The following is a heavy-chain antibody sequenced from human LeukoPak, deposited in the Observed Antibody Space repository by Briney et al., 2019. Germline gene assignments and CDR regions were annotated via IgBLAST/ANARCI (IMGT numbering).Heavy chain of an antibody. CDR1: GGSISSSSYY. CDR2: ICYSGST. Sequence: PSETLSLTCTVSGGSISSSSYYWGWIRQPPGKGLEWIGSICYSGSTYYNPSLKSRVTISVDTSKNQFSLKLSSVTAADTAVYYCARYGLAYTYDFWGQGTLVTVSS. CDR3: ARYGLAYTYDF. V-gene: IGHV4-39*07. D-gene: IGHD3-16*01. J-gene: IGHJ4*02.